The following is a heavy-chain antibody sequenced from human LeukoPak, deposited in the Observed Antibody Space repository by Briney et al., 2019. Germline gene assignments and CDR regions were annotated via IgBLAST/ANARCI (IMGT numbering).Heavy chain of an antibody. J-gene: IGHJ4*02. CDR2: ISHDGGNE. Sequence: PGGSLRLSCAASGFTFSTYWMHWVRQAPGKGLEWVAVISHDGGNEYYADSVKGRFSISRDNSKNTLYLQMNSLRAEDTAVYHCAKISYYESSGYLDQWGQGTLVTVSS. D-gene: IGHD3-22*01. CDR3: AKISYYESSGYLDQ. V-gene: IGHV3-30*18. CDR1: GFTFSTYW.